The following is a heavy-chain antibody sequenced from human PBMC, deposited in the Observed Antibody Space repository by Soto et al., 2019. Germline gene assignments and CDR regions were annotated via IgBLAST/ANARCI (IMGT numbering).Heavy chain of an antibody. CDR3: ARVERGTATTVVDAFDI. V-gene: IGHV4-34*01. J-gene: IGHJ3*02. D-gene: IGHD1-1*01. Sequence: QVQLQQWGAGLLKPSETLSLTCAVYGGSVSSGSYYWSWNRQPPGKGLEWIGEMSHSGGTHFNPSLKSRVTISVDTSKNQFSLKMSFVTAADTALYYCARVERGTATTVVDAFDIWGPGTMVTVSS. CDR2: MSHSGGT. CDR1: GGSVSSGSYY.